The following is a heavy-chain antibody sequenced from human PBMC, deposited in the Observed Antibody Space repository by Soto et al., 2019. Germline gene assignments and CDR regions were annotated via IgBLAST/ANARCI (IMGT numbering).Heavy chain of an antibody. Sequence: QVQLVESGGGVVQPGRSLRLSCAASGFTFSSYGMHWVRQAPGKGLEWVAVISYDGSNKYYADSVKGRFTISRDNSKNTLYLQMNSLRAEDTAVYYCAKDKTGTTFYYGMDVWGQGTTVTVSS. V-gene: IGHV3-30*18. CDR1: GFTFSSYG. D-gene: IGHD1-7*01. CDR2: ISYDGSNK. CDR3: AKDKTGTTFYYGMDV. J-gene: IGHJ6*02.